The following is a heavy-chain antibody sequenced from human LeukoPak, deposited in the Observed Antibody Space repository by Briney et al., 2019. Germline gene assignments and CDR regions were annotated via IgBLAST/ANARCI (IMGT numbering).Heavy chain of an antibody. D-gene: IGHD6-19*01. J-gene: IGHJ4*02. CDR2: ISSSGSTV. V-gene: IGHV3-48*03. Sequence: PGGSLRLSCAASGFTFSRYGMTWVRQAPGKGLEWVSCISSSGSTVYYADSVKGRFTISRDNTKNSLYLQMKSLRAEDTAVYYCARLDLQRAVTFDFWGQGTLVTVSS. CDR1: GFTFSRYG. CDR3: ARLDLQRAVTFDF.